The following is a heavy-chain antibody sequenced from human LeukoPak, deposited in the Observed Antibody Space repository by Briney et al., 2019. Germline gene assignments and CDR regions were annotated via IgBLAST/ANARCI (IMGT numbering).Heavy chain of an antibody. Sequence: ASVKVSCKASGYTVTSYDINWVRQATGQGLEWMGWMNPNSGNTGYAQKFQGRVTMTRNTSISTAYMELSSLRSEDTAVYYCARGHRYDSSVGYWGQGTLVTVSS. CDR3: ARGHRYDSSVGY. V-gene: IGHV1-8*01. CDR2: MNPNSGNT. J-gene: IGHJ4*02. D-gene: IGHD3-22*01. CDR1: GYTVTSYD.